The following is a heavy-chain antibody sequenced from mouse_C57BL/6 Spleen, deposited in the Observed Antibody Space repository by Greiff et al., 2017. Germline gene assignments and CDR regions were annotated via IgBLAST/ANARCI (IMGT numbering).Heavy chain of an antibody. CDR3: AREGMTTVVASFDY. J-gene: IGHJ2*01. V-gene: IGHV1-72*01. CDR2: IDPNSGGT. Sequence: QVQLQQPGAELVKPGASVKLSCKASGYPFTSYWMHWVKQRPGRGLDWIGRIDPNSGGTRYNEKLKSKATLTVDKPSSTAYMQLSSLTSEDSAVYYCAREGMTTVVASFDYWGQGTTLTVSS. CDR1: GYPFTSYW. D-gene: IGHD1-1*01.